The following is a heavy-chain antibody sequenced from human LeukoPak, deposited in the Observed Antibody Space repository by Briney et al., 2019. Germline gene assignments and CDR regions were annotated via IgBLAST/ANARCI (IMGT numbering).Heavy chain of an antibody. CDR3: ARVLLWFGEFGGDAFDI. Sequence: HSGGSLRLSCAASGFTFSSYWMHWVRQAPGKGLVGVSRINSDGSSTSYADSVKGRFTISRDNAKNTLYLQMNSLRAEDTAVYHCARVLLWFGEFGGDAFDIWGQGTMVTVSS. V-gene: IGHV3-74*01. CDR2: INSDGSST. D-gene: IGHD3-10*01. CDR1: GFTFSSYW. J-gene: IGHJ3*02.